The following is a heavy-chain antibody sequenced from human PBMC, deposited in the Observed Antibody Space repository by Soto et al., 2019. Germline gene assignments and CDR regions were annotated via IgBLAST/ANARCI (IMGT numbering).Heavy chain of an antibody. J-gene: IGHJ5*01. CDR2: IYYTGTT. CDR1: GGSISGGDYY. CDR3: ARGMGMIRRHDS. Sequence: QVQLQESGPGLVKPSETLSLTCTVSGGSISGGDYYWTWIRQSPGKGLEWIGKIYYTGTTYYNPSLKCRVTISVDTSNNQFPLSLNSVTATGTAVYYCARGMGMIRRHDSWVQGTLVIVST. D-gene: IGHD3-22*01. V-gene: IGHV4-30-4*01.